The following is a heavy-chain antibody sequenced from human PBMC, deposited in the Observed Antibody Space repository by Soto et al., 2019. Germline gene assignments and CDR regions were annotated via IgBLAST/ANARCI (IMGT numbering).Heavy chain of an antibody. CDR1: GGTFNTIA. J-gene: IGHJ3*01. Sequence: QVQLEQSGAEMKKPGSSVKVSCKISGGTFNTIALSWVRQAPGQGLEWMGGIIPLFGAGNYAEKFRDRVTITADESSSTMTMELTSLRSEDTAVYYCARGAPEGYIYGYGALHFWGQWTMVIVSS. V-gene: IGHV1-69*01. CDR2: IIPLFGAG. CDR3: ARGAPEGYIYGYGALHF. D-gene: IGHD5-18*01.